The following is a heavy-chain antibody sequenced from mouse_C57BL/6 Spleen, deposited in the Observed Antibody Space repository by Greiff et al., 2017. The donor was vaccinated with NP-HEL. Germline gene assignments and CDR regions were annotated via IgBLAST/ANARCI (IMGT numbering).Heavy chain of an antibody. CDR2: INPNNGGT. CDR3: ARGPIYDYDGGYYFDY. Sequence: EVQLQQSGPELVKPGASVKMSCKASGYTFTDYNMHWVKQSHGKSLEWIGDINPNNGGTSYNQKFKGKATLTVNKSSSTAYMELRSLTSEDSAVYYCARGPIYDYDGGYYFDYWGQGTTLTVSS. V-gene: IGHV1-22*01. J-gene: IGHJ2*01. CDR1: GYTFTDYN. D-gene: IGHD2-4*01.